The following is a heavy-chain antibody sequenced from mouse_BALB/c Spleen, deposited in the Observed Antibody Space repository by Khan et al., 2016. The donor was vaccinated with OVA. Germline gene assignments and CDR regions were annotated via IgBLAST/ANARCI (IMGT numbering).Heavy chain of an antibody. CDR2: IYPGDGRS. D-gene: IGHD2-10*01. Sequence: QVRLQQSGAELVKPGASVKLSCKASGYTFTNYWVHWVKQRPGQGLEWIGEIYPGDGRSTYNEKFKTKATLTVDRSSSTAYMQLSSLTSEDSSVYYCARNAYFGNYFDYWGQGTTLTVSS. CDR3: ARNAYFGNYFDY. V-gene: IGHV1S81*02. CDR1: GYTFTNYW. J-gene: IGHJ2*01.